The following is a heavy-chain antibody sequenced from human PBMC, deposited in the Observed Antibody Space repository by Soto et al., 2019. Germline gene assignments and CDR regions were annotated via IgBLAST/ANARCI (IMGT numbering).Heavy chain of an antibody. CDR2: ISGSGGST. CDR3: AKTEDYDFWSGFNWFDP. Sequence: PGGSLRLSCAASGFTFSSSAMSWVRQAPGKGLEWVSAISGSGGSTYYADSVKGRFTISRDNSKNTLYLQMNSLRAEDTAVYYCAKTEDYDFWSGFNWFDPWGQGTLVTVSS. J-gene: IGHJ5*02. V-gene: IGHV3-23*01. D-gene: IGHD3-3*01. CDR1: GFTFSSSA.